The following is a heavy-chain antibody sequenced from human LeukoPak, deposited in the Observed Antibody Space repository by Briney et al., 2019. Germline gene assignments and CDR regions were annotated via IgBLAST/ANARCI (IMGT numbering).Heavy chain of an antibody. Sequence: SETLSLTCTVSGGSINSYYWSWIRQPPGKGLECVGYIHYTGSTNYNPSLKSRATLSLDTSKNQFSLRLTSVTAADTAVYYCARKLSSGWYGFDYWGQGILATVAS. CDR2: IHYTGST. J-gene: IGHJ4*02. D-gene: IGHD6-19*01. V-gene: IGHV4-59*01. CDR1: GGSINSYY. CDR3: ARKLSSGWYGFDY.